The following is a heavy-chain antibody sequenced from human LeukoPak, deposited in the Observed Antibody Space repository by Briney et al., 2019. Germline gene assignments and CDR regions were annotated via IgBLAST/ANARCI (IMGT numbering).Heavy chain of an antibody. CDR2: ISVYNGNT. Sequence: ASVKVSCKTSGYSFTNYGITWVRQVPGQGLEWMGWISVYNGNTNYAQKFQGRVTMTTDTSTSTAYMEVRSLRSDDTAIYYCARNPDDKYSGTYHLKWGQGTLVTVSS. J-gene: IGHJ4*02. CDR3: ARNPDDKYSGTYHLK. D-gene: IGHD1-26*01. CDR1: GYSFTNYG. V-gene: IGHV1-18*01.